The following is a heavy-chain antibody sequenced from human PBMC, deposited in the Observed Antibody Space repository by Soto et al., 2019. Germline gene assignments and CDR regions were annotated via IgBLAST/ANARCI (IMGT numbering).Heavy chain of an antibody. J-gene: IGHJ5*02. CDR2: INHSGST. CDR1: GGSFSGYY. Sequence: SETLSLTCAVYGGSFSGYYWSWIRQPPGKGLEWIGEINHSGSTNYNPSLKSRVTISVDTSKNQFSLKLSSVTAADTAVYYCANGQGNDFNFDTWGQGTLVTVSS. V-gene: IGHV4-34*01. CDR3: ANGQGNDFNFDT. D-gene: IGHD3-3*01.